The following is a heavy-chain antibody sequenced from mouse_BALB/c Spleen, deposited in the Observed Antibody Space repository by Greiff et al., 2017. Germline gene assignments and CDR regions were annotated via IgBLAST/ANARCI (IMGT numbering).Heavy chain of an antibody. D-gene: IGHD2-4*01. CDR2: IYPYNGGT. Sequence: VQLKQSGPELVKPGASVKISCKASGYTFTDYNMHWVKQSHGKSLEWIGYIYPYNGGTGYNQKFKSKATLTVDNSSSTAYMELRSLTSEDSAVYYCGVYYDYSPYAMDYWGQGTSVTVSS. CDR1: GYTFTDYN. J-gene: IGHJ4*01. CDR3: GVYYDYSPYAMDY. V-gene: IGHV1S29*02.